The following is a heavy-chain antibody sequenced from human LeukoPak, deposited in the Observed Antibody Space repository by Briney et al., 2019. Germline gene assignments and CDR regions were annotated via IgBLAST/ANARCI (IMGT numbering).Heavy chain of an antibody. CDR3: ARDRGCSGGSCRYFDY. CDR2: IYFSGST. D-gene: IGHD2-15*01. J-gene: IGHJ4*02. V-gene: IGHV4-39*07. Sequence: SETLSLTCTVSGGSIRSGDYYWGWIRQPPGKGLEWIGRIYFSGSTYYNPSLKSRVTISVDKSKNQFSLKLSSVTAADTAVYYCARDRGCSGGSCRYFDYWGQGTLVTVSS. CDR1: GGSIRSGDYY.